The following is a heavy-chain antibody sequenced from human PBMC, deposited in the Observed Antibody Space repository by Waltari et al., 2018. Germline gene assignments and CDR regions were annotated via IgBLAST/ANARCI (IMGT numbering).Heavy chain of an antibody. Sequence: QVQLVESGGGVVQPGKSLRLSCAASDLVFKIFTVTWVRQAPGKGVEWVALISNDGTDKKYADSVRGRVTISRDSSAKTVYLRMDSLRPDDTALYFCAGDDPRWYPDAFDFWGQGTVVTVSS. D-gene: IGHD2-15*01. CDR3: AGDDPRWYPDAFDF. V-gene: IGHV3-30*01. CDR1: DLVFKIFT. CDR2: ISNDGTDK. J-gene: IGHJ3*01.